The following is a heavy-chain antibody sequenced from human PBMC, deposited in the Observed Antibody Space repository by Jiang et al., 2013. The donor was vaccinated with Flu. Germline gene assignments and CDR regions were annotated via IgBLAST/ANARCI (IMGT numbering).Heavy chain of an antibody. V-gene: IGHV4-59*01. CDR3: ARDWRWGGYSYGLAN. J-gene: IGHJ4*02. CDR1: GGSIRVTT. CDR2: LLQWEH. Sequence: TVSGGSIRVTTGAGSGSPTEGTGVDWVYLLQWEHQLQPSLKSRVTISVDTSKNQFSLKLSSVTAADTAVYYCARDWRWGGYSYGLANWGQGTLVTVSS. D-gene: IGHD5-18*01.